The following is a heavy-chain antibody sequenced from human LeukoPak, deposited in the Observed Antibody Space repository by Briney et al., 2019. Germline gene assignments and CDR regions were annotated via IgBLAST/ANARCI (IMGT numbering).Heavy chain of an antibody. CDR3: ARGAPGSYCSGGSCPYFDY. D-gene: IGHD2-15*01. Sequence: ASVKVSCKASGYTFTSYDIDWVRQATGQGLEWMGWVNPNSGHTGYAQKFQGRVTMTRNTSISTAYMELSSLTSEDTAVYYCARGAPGSYCSGGSCPYFDYWGQGTLVSVSS. J-gene: IGHJ4*02. CDR1: GYTFTSYD. CDR2: VNPNSGHT. V-gene: IGHV1-8*01.